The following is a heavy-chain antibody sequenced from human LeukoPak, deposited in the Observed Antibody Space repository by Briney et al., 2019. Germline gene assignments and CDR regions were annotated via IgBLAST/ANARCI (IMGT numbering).Heavy chain of an antibody. V-gene: IGHV3-66*01. Sequence: GGSLRLSCAASGFTVGNNHMNWVRQAPGKGLEWVSLIYSGGNTQYADSVKGRFIIFRDSSKNTLYLQMNSLRVEDTAVYYCARVDSSSSYYYYYNYMDVWGKGTTVTVSS. CDR1: GFTVGNNH. CDR3: ARVDSSSSYYYYYNYMDV. J-gene: IGHJ6*03. D-gene: IGHD6-6*01. CDR2: IYSGGNT.